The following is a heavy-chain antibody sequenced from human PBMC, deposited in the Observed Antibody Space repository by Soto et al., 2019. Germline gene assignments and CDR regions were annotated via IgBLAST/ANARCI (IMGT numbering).Heavy chain of an antibody. CDR2: LSYDGNNR. CDR3: AKGLWVGESVFDS. V-gene: IGHV3-30*18. D-gene: IGHD3-10*01. Sequence: QVQLVESGGGVVQPGGSLRLSCAASGFSFDTNDLHWVRQAPGKGLEWVAHLSYDGNNRYYADSLKGRFTISRDDVKNTLYLQMNSVRPEDTAFYYCAKGLWVGESVFDSLGQGTLVTVSS. J-gene: IGHJ4*02. CDR1: GFSFDTND.